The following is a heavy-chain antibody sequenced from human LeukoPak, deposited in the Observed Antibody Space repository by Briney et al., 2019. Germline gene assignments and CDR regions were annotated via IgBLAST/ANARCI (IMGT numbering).Heavy chain of an antibody. CDR1: GSSFTSYW. Sequence: GASLKISCEGSGSSFTSYWIGWVRPLPGKGLEWMGIIYPGDSDTRYSPSFQGQVTISADKSISTAYLQWSSLKASDTAMYYCARRYYYGSGTYYYNGMDVWGQGTTVTVSS. CDR2: IYPGDSDT. D-gene: IGHD3-10*01. V-gene: IGHV5-51*01. CDR3: ARRYYYGSGTYYYNGMDV. J-gene: IGHJ6*02.